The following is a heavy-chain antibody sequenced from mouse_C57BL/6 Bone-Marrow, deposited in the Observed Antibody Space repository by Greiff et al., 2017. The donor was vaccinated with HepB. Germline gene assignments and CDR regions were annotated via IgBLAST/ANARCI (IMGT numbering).Heavy chain of an antibody. D-gene: IGHD1-1*01. Sequence: VQRVESGPGLVAPSQSLSITCTVSGFSLTSYAISWVRQPPGKGLEWLGVIWTGGGTNYNSALKSRLSISKDNSKSQVFLKMNSLQTDDTARYYCASGSSYSVGYYFDYWGQGTTLTVSS. V-gene: IGHV2-9-1*01. CDR1: GFSLTSYA. CDR3: ASGSSYSVGYYFDY. J-gene: IGHJ2*01. CDR2: IWTGGGT.